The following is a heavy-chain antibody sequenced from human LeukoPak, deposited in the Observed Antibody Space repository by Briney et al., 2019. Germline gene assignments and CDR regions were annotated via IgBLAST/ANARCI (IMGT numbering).Heavy chain of an antibody. V-gene: IGHV3-33*01. Sequence: GGSLRLSCAASGFTFSSYGMHWVRQAPGKGLEWVAVIWHDGSNKYYADSVKGRFTISRDNSKNTLYLQMNSLRAEDTAVYYCAGDHYDSSGYSDYWGQGTLVTVSS. CDR1: GFTFSSYG. J-gene: IGHJ4*02. D-gene: IGHD3-22*01. CDR2: IWHDGSNK. CDR3: AGDHYDSSGYSDY.